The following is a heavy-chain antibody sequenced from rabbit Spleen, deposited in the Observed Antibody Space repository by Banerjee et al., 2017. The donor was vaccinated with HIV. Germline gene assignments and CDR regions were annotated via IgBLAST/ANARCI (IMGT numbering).Heavy chain of an antibody. CDR2: IYAGSSANA. CDR1: GFSFSSSDY. V-gene: IGHV1S40*01. D-gene: IGHD4-1*01. J-gene: IGHJ3*01. CDR3: ARDLDGVIGWNFGW. Sequence: QSLEESGGDLVKPGASLTLTCTASGFSFSSSDYMCWVRQAPGKGLEWIACIYAGSSANAYYANWAKGRFTVSKASSTTVTLQMSSLTVADTATYFCARDLDGVIGWNFGWWGQGTLVTVS.